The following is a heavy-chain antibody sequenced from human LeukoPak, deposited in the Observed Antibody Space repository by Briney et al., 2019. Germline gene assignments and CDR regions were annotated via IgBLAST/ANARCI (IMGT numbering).Heavy chain of an antibody. D-gene: IGHD5-18*01. J-gene: IGHJ3*02. CDR3: ARGDAVLVLGYPFDI. CDR1: GGAISSSNW. Sequence: SGTLSLTCAVSGGAISSSNWWSWVRQPPGKGLEWIGEIYHSGSTNYNPSLKSRVTISVDKSKNQFSLKLSSVTAADTAVYYCARGDAVLVLGYPFDIWGQGTTVTVSS. CDR2: IYHSGST. V-gene: IGHV4-4*02.